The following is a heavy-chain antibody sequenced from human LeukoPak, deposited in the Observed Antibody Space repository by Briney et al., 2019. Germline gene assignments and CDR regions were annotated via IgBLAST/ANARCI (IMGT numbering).Heavy chain of an antibody. D-gene: IGHD2-21*02. V-gene: IGHV3-49*04. Sequence: GGSLRLSCAASGFTFSNAWMSWVRQAPGKGLEGVGFIRSKAYGETTEYAASVKDRFTISRDDYKIIAYLQMNSLKTEDTAVYYCTRVPPQYCGGDCWGDYWGQGTLVTVSS. J-gene: IGHJ4*02. CDR3: TRVPPQYCGGDCWGDY. CDR1: GFTFSNAW. CDR2: IRSKAYGETT.